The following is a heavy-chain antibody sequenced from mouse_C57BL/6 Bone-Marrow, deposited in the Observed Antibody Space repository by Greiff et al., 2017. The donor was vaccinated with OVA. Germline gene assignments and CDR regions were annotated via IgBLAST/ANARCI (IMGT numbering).Heavy chain of an antibody. CDR1: GFTFTNYY. CDR2: IRNKPNGSTT. D-gene: IGHD3-3*01. CDR3: AGYKGREAVDSFDY. V-gene: IGHV7-3*01. J-gene: IGHJ2*01. Sequence: EVHLVESGGGLVQPGDSLSLSCAASGFTFTNYYMSWVRQPPGKALEWLAFIRNKPNGSTTEYSASVKGRFTISRDNSQSILYLQMNALRAEDVATIYGAGYKGREAVDSFDYGAKAPLSQSPQ.